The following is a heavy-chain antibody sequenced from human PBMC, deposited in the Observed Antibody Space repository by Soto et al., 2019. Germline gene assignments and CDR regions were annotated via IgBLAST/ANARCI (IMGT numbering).Heavy chain of an antibody. J-gene: IGHJ6*02. CDR3: ARDDSSSWYPYYCYGMDV. Sequence: QVQLVQSGAEVKKPGSSVKVSCKASGGTFSSYTISWVRQAPGQGLEWMGRIIPILGIANYAQKFQGRVTITADKSTSTAYMELSSLRSEDTAVYYCARDDSSSWYPYYCYGMDVWGQGTTVTVSS. V-gene: IGHV1-69*08. D-gene: IGHD6-13*01. CDR2: IIPILGIA. CDR1: GGTFSSYT.